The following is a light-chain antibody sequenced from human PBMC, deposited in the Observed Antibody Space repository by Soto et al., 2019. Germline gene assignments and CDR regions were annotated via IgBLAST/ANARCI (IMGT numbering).Light chain of an antibody. CDR3: QSYDSSLCVRV. CDR2: GNS. V-gene: IGLV1-40*01. J-gene: IGLJ1*01. CDR1: SSNNGAGYD. Sequence: QSVLTQPPSVSGAPGQRVTISCTGSSSNNGAGYDVHWYQQLPGTAPKLLIYGNSNRPSGVPDRFSGSKSGTSASLAITGLQAEDEADYYCQSYDSSLCVRVFGTGTKLTVL.